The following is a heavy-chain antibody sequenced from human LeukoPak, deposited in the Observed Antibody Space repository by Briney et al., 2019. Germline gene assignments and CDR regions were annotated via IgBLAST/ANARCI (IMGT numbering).Heavy chain of an antibody. D-gene: IGHD6-13*01. CDR3: AKLSGSSWPGWFDP. CDR2: ISGSGVTT. J-gene: IGHJ5*02. Sequence: GGSLRLSCAASGFTFSTYAMSWVRQAPGKGLEWVSAISGSGVTTYYADSVKGRFTISRDNSKNTLYLQMNSLRAEDTAVYYCAKLSGSSWPGWFDPWGQGTLVTVSS. CDR1: GFTFSTYA. V-gene: IGHV3-23*01.